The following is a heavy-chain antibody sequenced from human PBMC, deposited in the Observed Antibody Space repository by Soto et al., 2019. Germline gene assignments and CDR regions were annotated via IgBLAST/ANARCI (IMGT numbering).Heavy chain of an antibody. CDR2: IYFTGNT. D-gene: IGHD6-25*01. Sequence: SETLSLTCIVSGDSVTSGSYYWGWVRQPPGKGLEWIGTIYFTGNTYYTPSLKSRLTMSIDTSKNEFSLRLNSVTAADTAVYYCAGQTFTIAAASYGRSNWFDPWGPGTPVTVSS. J-gene: IGHJ5*02. CDR1: GDSVTSGSYY. CDR3: AGQTFTIAAASYGRSNWFDP. V-gene: IGHV4-39*01.